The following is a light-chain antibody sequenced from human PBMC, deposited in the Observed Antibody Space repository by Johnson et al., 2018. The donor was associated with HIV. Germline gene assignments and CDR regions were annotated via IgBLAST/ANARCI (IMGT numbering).Light chain of an antibody. V-gene: IGLV1-51*02. CDR2: ENN. CDR3: STLDSILRAGF. CDR1: SSNIGNNY. J-gene: IGLJ1*01. Sequence: QSVLTQPPSVSAAPGQKVTISCSGSSSNIGNNYVFWYQQLPGTAPKLLIYENNNRPSGIPDRFSGSKSGTSATQGITGIRTGDEADYYCSTLDSILRAGFFGTGTKCTVL.